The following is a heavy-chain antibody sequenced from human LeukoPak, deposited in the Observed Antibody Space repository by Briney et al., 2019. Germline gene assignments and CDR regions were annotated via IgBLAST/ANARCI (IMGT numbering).Heavy chain of an antibody. V-gene: IGHV3-74*01. D-gene: IGHD2-15*01. Sequence: RSGGSLRLSCAASGFTFSSYWVHWVRQAPGKGLVWVSRINSDGSSTNYADSVKGRFTISRDNAKNTLYLQMNSLRAEDTAVYYCAREGVVAATPFDYWGQGTLVSVSS. J-gene: IGHJ4*02. CDR1: GFTFSSYW. CDR2: INSDGSST. CDR3: AREGVVAATPFDY.